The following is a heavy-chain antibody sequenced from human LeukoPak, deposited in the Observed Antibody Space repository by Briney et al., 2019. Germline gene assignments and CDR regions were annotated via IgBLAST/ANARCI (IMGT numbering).Heavy chain of an antibody. CDR1: GFTVSSNY. Sequence: GGSLRLSCAASGFTVSSNYMSWVRQAPGKGLEWVAIIYSGGSTYYADSVKGRCTISRDNSKNTLYLHMNSLRAEDTAVYYCARTTADYSDFFFLDYWGQGTLVTVSS. CDR3: ARTTADYSDFFFLDY. J-gene: IGHJ4*02. V-gene: IGHV3-53*01. CDR2: IYSGGST. D-gene: IGHD4-11*01.